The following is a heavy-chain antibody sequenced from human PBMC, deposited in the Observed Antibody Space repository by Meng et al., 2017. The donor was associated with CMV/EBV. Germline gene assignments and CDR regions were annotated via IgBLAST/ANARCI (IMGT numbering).Heavy chain of an antibody. CDR1: GGTFSSYT. D-gene: IGHD3-22*01. CDR3: ASDYYYDSSGYYSDY. Sequence: SVKVSCNASGGTFSSYTISWVRQAPGQGLEWMGRIIPILGIANYAQKFQGRVTITADKSTSTAYMELSSLRSEDTAVYYCASDYYYDSSGYYSDYWGQGTLVTVSS. V-gene: IGHV1-69*02. J-gene: IGHJ4*02. CDR2: IIPILGIA.